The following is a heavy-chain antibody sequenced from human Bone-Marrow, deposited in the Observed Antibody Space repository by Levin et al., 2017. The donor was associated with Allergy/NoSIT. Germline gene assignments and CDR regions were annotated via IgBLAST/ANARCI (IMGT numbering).Heavy chain of an antibody. V-gene: IGHV4-31*03. CDR3: AREIGDSSSYQNDWFDP. CDR2: IYYSGST. J-gene: IGHJ5*02. CDR1: GGSISSGGYY. D-gene: IGHD3-22*01. Sequence: LRLSCTVSGGSISSGGYYWSWIRQHPGKGLEWIGYIYYSGSTYYNPSLKSRVTISVDTSKSQFSLKLSSVTAADTAVYYWAREIGDSSSYQNDWFDPWGQGTLVTVSS.